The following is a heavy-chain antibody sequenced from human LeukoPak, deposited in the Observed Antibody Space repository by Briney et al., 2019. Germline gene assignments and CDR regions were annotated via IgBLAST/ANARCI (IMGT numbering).Heavy chain of an antibody. CDR1: GGSISSYY. CDR3: ARSRGSGWSEDYFDY. J-gene: IGHJ4*02. D-gene: IGHD6-19*01. V-gene: IGHV4-59*01. CDR2: IYYSGST. Sequence: SETLSLTCTVPGGSISSYYWSWIRQPPGKGLEWIGYIYYSGSTNYNPSLKSRVTISVDTSKNQFSLKLSSVTAADTAVYYCARSRGSGWSEDYFDYWGQGTLVTVSS.